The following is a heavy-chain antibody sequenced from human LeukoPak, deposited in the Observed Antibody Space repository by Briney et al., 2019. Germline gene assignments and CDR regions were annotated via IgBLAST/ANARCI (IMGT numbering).Heavy chain of an antibody. V-gene: IGHV4-59*08. CDR3: ARMGGYSGYATH. D-gene: IGHD5-12*01. Sequence: PSETLSLTCTASGGSISSYYWSWIRQPPGKGLEWIGYILYSGATNSNPSLKSRVTISVDTSKNQISLKLSSVAAADTAVYYCARMGGYSGYATHWGQGTLVTVSS. CDR1: GGSISSYY. CDR2: ILYSGAT. J-gene: IGHJ4*02.